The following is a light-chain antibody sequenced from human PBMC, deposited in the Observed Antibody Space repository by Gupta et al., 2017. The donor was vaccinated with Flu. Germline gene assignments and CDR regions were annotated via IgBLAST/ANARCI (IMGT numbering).Light chain of an antibody. V-gene: IGLV6-57*01. Sequence: PGQTVSISCTRSSGSIASHYVHWYQQRPGSSPITLIYENTQRPSGVPDRSSGSIDSSSNSASLTISGLRSEDEADYFCQSYNSDNHWIFGGGTKLTVL. CDR2: ENT. J-gene: IGLJ3*02. CDR3: QSYNSDNHWI. CDR1: SGSIASHY.